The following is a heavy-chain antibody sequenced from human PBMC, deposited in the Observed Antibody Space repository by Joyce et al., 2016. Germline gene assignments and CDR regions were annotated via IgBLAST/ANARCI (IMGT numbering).Heavy chain of an antibody. Sequence: QVQLQESGPGLVKPSETLSLTCAVSGYSISSGYYWGWIRQPPGRGLEWIGTIYHSGNSFYNPSLKGRASISIDTSRNQFSLKLTSVNAADTAFYYCTRTLMGDYGDLDWGRGTLVTVSS. J-gene: IGHJ4*02. CDR3: TRTLMGDYGDLD. V-gene: IGHV4-38-2*01. D-gene: IGHD4-17*01. CDR2: IYHSGNS. CDR1: GYSISSGYY.